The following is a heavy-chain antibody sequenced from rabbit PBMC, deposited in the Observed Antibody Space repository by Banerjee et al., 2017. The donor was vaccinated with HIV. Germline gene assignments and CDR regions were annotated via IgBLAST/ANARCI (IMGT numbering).Heavy chain of an antibody. CDR1: GIDFSSYG. J-gene: IGHJ4*01. CDR2: IYAGSSGST. Sequence: QSLEESGGDLVKPGASLTLTCTASGIDFSSYGICWVRQAPGKGLEWIACIYAGSSGSTYYASWAKGRFTISKTSSTTVTLQMTSLTAADTATYFCARDANYDDYPFNLWGPGTLVTVS. D-gene: IGHD2-1*01. V-gene: IGHV1S40*01. CDR3: ARDANYDDYPFNL.